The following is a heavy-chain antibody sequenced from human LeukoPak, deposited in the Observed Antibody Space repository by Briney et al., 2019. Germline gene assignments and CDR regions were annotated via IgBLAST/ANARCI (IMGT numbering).Heavy chain of an antibody. V-gene: IGHV4-31*03. J-gene: IGHJ4*02. CDR3: EKDSGPTPPRRRQFDY. CDR2: ISYSGST. CDR1: GASVSSDGHC. Sequence: SQTLSLTCTVSGASVSSDGHCWTWIRQHPGKGLEWIGYISYSGSTNYNPSLRSRVTMSVDTSENQFSLKLSSVTAADTAVYYCEKDSGPTPPRRRQFDYWGQGTLVTVS.